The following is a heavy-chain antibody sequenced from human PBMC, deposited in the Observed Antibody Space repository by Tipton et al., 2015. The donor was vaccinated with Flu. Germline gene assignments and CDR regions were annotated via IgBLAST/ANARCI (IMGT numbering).Heavy chain of an antibody. CDR3: ARDPSLGMPDYFDS. CDR2: IHRSGST. CDR1: GDSIGSRYF. Sequence: LSLTCSVSGDSIGSRYFWGWIRQPPGKGLEWIGNIHRSGSTYQNPSLKSRVTISVDASKNQFSLRLSSVTAADTAVYYCARDPSLGMPDYFDSWGQGILVTASS. D-gene: IGHD2-2*01. V-gene: IGHV4-38-2*02. J-gene: IGHJ4*02.